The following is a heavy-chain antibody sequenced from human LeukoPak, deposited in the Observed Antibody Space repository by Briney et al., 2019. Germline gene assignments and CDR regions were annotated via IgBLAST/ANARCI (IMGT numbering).Heavy chain of an antibody. CDR1: GGSFSGYY. Sequence: SETLPLTCAVYGGSFSGYYWSWIRQPPGKGLEWIGEINHSGSTNYNPSLKSRVTISVDTSKNQFSLKLSSVTAADTAVYYCARGGDSSSSGSFDYWGQGTLVTVSS. V-gene: IGHV4-34*01. CDR2: INHSGST. CDR3: ARGGDSSSSGSFDY. D-gene: IGHD6-6*01. J-gene: IGHJ4*02.